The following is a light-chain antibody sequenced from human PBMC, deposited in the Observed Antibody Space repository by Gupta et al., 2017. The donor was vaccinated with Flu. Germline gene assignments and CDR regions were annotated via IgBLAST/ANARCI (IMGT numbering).Light chain of an antibody. CDR2: PAS. CDR1: QVIYSQ. Sequence: DIQMTQSPSSVSASVGDRVTVTCRASQVIYSQLGWYQQKPGKAPKLLIYPASTLQSGVPSRFSGSGSETDFTLTITSLQPEDAATYYCQQAHSFPLTFGGGSKVEIK. J-gene: IGKJ4*01. V-gene: IGKV1-12*01. CDR3: QQAHSFPLT.